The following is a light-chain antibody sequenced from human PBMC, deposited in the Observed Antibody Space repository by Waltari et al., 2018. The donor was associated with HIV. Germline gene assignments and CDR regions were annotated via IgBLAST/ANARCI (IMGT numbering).Light chain of an antibody. V-gene: IGLV1-44*01. CDR3: AVWGDSLNGPV. CDR1: RSNIGSNT. Sequence: QSVLTQPPSASGTPGQRVTISCSGSRSNIGSNTVNWYQQLPGTAPTLLIYSNNQRPSGVPVRFPGSKSGTSSSLAISGLQSEDEADYYCAVWGDSLNGPVFGGGTKLTVL. J-gene: IGLJ2*01. CDR2: SNN.